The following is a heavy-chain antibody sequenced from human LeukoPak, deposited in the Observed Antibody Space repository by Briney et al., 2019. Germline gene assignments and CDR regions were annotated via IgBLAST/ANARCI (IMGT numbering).Heavy chain of an antibody. CDR1: GFTFSSYS. CDR3: ARDFTFGNYALYYLDY. J-gene: IGHJ4*02. V-gene: IGHV3-21*01. D-gene: IGHD4-11*01. CDR2: ISSSSSYI. Sequence: GGSLRLSCAASGFTFSSYSMNWVRQAPGKGLEWVSSISSSSSYIYYADSVKGRFTISRDNAKNSLYLQMNSLRAEDTAVYYCARDFTFGNYALYYLDYWGQGTLVTVSS.